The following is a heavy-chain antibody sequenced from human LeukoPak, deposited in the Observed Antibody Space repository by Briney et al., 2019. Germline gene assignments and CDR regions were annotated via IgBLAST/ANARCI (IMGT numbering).Heavy chain of an antibody. J-gene: IGHJ5*02. V-gene: IGHV4-34*01. CDR2: INHSGST. CDR3: ARADIENWFDP. Sequence: PSETLSLTCAVYGGSFSGYYWTWIRQPPGKALEWIGEINHSGSTNYNPSLKSRVTISVDTSNNQFSLKLSSLTAADTAVYYCARADIENWFDPWGQGTLVTVSS. CDR1: GGSFSGYY. D-gene: IGHD2-15*01.